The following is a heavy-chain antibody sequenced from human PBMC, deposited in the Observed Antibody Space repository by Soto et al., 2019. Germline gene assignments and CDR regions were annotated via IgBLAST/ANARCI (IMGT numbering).Heavy chain of an antibody. CDR2: IKQDGSEK. D-gene: IGHD3-16*01. Sequence: EVQLVESGGGLVQPGGSLRLSCAASGFTFSSYWMSWVRQAPGKGLEWVANIKQDGSEKYYVDSVKGRFTISRDNAKNSLYLQMNSLRAEDTAAYYCAREWGNLGSGHFDYWGQGTLVTVSS. J-gene: IGHJ4*02. CDR1: GFTFSSYW. V-gene: IGHV3-7*01. CDR3: AREWGNLGSGHFDY.